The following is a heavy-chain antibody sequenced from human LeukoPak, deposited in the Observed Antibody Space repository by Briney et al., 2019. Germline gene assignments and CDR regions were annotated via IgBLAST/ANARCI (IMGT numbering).Heavy chain of an antibody. CDR3: AKDQPSGSSSWYWDY. V-gene: IGHV3-30*02. J-gene: IGHJ4*02. CDR1: GFTFSNHG. Sequence: GGSLRLSCAASGFTFSNHGVHWVRQAPGKGLEWVALIRSDGSYKYYADSVKGRFTISRDNSMNTLYLQMNSLRAEDTAMYYCAKDQPSGSSSWYWDYWGQGTLVTVSS. CDR2: IRSDGSYK. D-gene: IGHD6-13*01.